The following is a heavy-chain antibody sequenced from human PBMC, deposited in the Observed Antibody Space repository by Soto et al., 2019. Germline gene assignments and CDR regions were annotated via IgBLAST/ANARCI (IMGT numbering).Heavy chain of an antibody. J-gene: IGHJ4*02. D-gene: IGHD5-12*01. CDR3: ARDLFGGYDYGGPWGLDY. Sequence: GGSLRLSCAASGFTFSSYSMNWVRQAPGKGLEWVSSISSSSSYIYYADSVKGRFTISRDNAKNSLYLQMNSLRAEDTAVYYCARDLFGGYDYGGPWGLDYWGQGTLVTVSS. CDR2: ISSSSSYI. V-gene: IGHV3-21*01. CDR1: GFTFSSYS.